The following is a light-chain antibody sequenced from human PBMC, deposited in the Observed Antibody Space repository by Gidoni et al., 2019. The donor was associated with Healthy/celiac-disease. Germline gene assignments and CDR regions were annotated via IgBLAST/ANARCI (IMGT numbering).Light chain of an antibody. Sequence: EIVMTPSPATLSVSPGERATLPYRASQSASSTLAWYQQKPGQAPRLLIYGASTRPTGIPARFSGSGSGTEFTLTISSLQSEDFAVYSCQQYNNWPPLYTFGQGTKLEIK. CDR1: QSASST. V-gene: IGKV3-15*01. CDR2: GAS. J-gene: IGKJ2*01. CDR3: QQYNNWPPLYT.